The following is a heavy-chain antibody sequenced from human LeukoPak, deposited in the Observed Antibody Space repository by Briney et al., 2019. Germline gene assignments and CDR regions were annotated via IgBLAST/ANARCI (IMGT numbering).Heavy chain of an antibody. D-gene: IGHD3-22*01. J-gene: IGHJ4*02. CDR2: IKYDGSVV. V-gene: IGHV3-7*03. CDR3: ASHSPYYYDSSVDY. Sequence: GGSLRLSREASGFTFNKNWMSWVRQTPGKALEWVANIKYDGSVVFYVDSVKGRFTISRDNSKNTLYLQMNSLRAEDTAVYYCASHSPYYYDSSVDYWGQGTLVTVSS. CDR1: GFTFNKNW.